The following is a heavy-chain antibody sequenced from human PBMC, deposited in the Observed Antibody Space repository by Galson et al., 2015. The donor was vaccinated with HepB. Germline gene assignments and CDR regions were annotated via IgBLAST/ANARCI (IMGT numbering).Heavy chain of an antibody. CDR1: GFTVSSNY. D-gene: IGHD3-22*01. Sequence: SLRLSCAASGFTVSSNYMSWVRQAPGKGLEWVSVLYSGGNTFYADSVKGRFTICRDNFKNTLFLQMNSLRAEDTAVYYCARFRTDYFASSGLLGACDIWGQGTMVTVSS. J-gene: IGHJ3*02. V-gene: IGHV3-66*01. CDR2: LYSGGNT. CDR3: ARFRTDYFASSGLLGACDI.